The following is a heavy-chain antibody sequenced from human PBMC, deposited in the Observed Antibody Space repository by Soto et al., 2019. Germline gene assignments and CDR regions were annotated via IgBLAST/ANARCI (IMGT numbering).Heavy chain of an antibody. CDR1: GFTFRSSA. J-gene: IGHJ6*02. D-gene: IGHD2-15*01. V-gene: IGHV1-58*01. CDR3: ATGAYCSGGSCSDYYYYYYGMDL. Sequence: ASVRVSCKTSGFTFRSSAVQWVRQARGQRLEWIGWLVVGTGNTNYAQKFQQRVTIASDRSTNTVSMELSSLTSEDTAVYYCATGAYCSGGSCSDYYYYYYGMDLWGQGTTVTVSS. CDR2: LVVGTGNT.